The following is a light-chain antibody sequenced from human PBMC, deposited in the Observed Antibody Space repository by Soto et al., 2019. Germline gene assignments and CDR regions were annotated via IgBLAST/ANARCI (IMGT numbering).Light chain of an antibody. CDR3: HQRSNWPTP. CDR1: QSVSSY. Sequence: EIVLTQSPATLSLSPGERATLSCRASQSVSSYLAWYQQKPGQAPRLLIYDASNRAAGIPARFSGSGSGTDFTLTISSLEPEDFAVYYCHQRSNWPTPFGQGTKVEI. CDR2: DAS. J-gene: IGKJ1*01. V-gene: IGKV3-11*01.